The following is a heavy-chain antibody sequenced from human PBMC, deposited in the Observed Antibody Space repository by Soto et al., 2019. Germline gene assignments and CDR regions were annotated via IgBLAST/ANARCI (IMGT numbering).Heavy chain of an antibody. D-gene: IGHD3-3*01. Sequence: PGGSLRLSCAASGFTFSSYSMNWVRQAPGKGLEWVSSISSSSSYIYYADSVKGRFTISRDNAKNPLYLQMNSLRAEDTAVYYCARTYYDFWSGYYTSYSYYGMDVWGQGTTVTVSS. J-gene: IGHJ6*02. CDR1: GFTFSSYS. CDR2: ISSSSSYI. CDR3: ARTYYDFWSGYYTSYSYYGMDV. V-gene: IGHV3-21*01.